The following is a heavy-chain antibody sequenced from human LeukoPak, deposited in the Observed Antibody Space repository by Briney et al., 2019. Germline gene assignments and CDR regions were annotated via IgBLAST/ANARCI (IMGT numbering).Heavy chain of an antibody. D-gene: IGHD3-22*01. CDR2: IRYSGST. CDR3: ARGRYYYDSSGYLFDP. Sequence: PSETLSLTCEVSGDSLSSGGYSWSWIRQPPGKGLEWIGYIRYSGSTYYNPSLKSRLTMSVEASKTQFSLRLSSVTAADTAVYYCARGRYYYDSSGYLFDPWGQGTLVTVSS. J-gene: IGHJ5*02. CDR1: GDSLSSGGYS. V-gene: IGHV4-30-4*07.